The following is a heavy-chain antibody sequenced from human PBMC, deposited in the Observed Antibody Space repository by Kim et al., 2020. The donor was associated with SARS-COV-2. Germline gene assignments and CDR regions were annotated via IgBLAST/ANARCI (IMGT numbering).Heavy chain of an antibody. V-gene: IGHV3-48*03. J-gene: IGHJ6*02. CDR2: ISTSGNTM. CDR1: GFTFSSYE. CDR3: ARDRHYFYDYGMDV. Sequence: PGGSLRLSCEASGFTFSSYEMNWVRQPPGKGLEWLAYISTSGNTMYYAAYVKGRFTISRDNAKNSVYLQMDSLRAEDTAVYYCARDRHYFYDYGMDVWGQGTTVTVSS.